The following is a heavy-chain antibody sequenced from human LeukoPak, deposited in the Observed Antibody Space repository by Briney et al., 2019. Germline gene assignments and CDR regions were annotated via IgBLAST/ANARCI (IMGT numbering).Heavy chain of an antibody. Sequence: GGSLRLSCAASGFTFSSYAMSWVRQAPGKGLEWVSAISGSGDSTYYADSVKGRFTISRDNSKNTLYLQMNSLRAEDTAVYYCAKGYSTIREYGMDVWGQGTTVTVSS. J-gene: IGHJ6*02. CDR2: ISGSGDST. CDR1: GFTFSSYA. V-gene: IGHV3-23*01. CDR3: AKGYSTIREYGMDV. D-gene: IGHD6-13*01.